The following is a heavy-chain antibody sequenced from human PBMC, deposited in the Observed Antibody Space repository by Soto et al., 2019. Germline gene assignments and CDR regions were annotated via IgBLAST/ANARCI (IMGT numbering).Heavy chain of an antibody. V-gene: IGHV6-1*01. CDR1: GDSVSSNNAA. CDR3: ARVDCSGGSCYSAYFDY. Sequence: SQTLSLTCAISGDSVSSNNAAWNWISQSPSRGLEWLGRTYYRSRWYNDYAVSVKSRMTINPDTSRNQFSLQLNSVTPEDTAVYYCARVDCSGGSCYSAYFDYWGQGILVTVSS. CDR2: TYYRSRWYN. J-gene: IGHJ4*02. D-gene: IGHD2-15*01.